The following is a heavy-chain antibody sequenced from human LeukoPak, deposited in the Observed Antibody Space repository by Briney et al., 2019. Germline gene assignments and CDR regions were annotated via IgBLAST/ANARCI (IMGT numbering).Heavy chain of an antibody. D-gene: IGHD6-13*01. V-gene: IGHV1-18*04. CDR3: ARAATYSSSWYRDP. J-gene: IGHJ5*02. CDR1: GYTFTSYY. Sequence: ASVKVSCKASGYTFTSYYMHWVRQAPGQGLEWMGWISAYNGNTNYAQKLQGRVTMTTDTSTSTAYMELRSLRSDDTAVYYCARAATYSSSWYRDPWGQGTLVTVSS. CDR2: ISAYNGNT.